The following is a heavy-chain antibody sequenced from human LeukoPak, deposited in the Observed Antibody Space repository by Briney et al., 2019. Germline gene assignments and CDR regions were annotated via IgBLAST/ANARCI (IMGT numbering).Heavy chain of an antibody. V-gene: IGHV3-33*08. CDR2: IWYDGSNK. Sequence: PGGSLRLSCSASGFTFSSYAMHWVRQAPGKGLEWVAVIWYDGSNKYYADSVKGRFTISRDNSKNTLYLQMNSLRAEDTAVCYCARGAHRIAVARRLDYWGQGTLVTVSS. J-gene: IGHJ4*02. CDR1: GFTFSSYA. D-gene: IGHD6-19*01. CDR3: ARGAHRIAVARRLDY.